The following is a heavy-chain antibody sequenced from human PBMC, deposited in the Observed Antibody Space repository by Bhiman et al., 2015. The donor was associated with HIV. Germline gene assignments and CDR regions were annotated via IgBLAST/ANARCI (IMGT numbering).Heavy chain of an antibody. J-gene: IGHJ3*02. CDR1: GFTFNTYW. Sequence: EVQLVESGGGLVQPGGSLRLSCAVSGFTFNTYWMNWVRQAPGKGLEWVANIKQDGSEKYYVDSVKGRFAISRDNAKNSLYLQMNSLRAEDTAVYYCASSQGSGEGAFDIWGQGTMVTVSS. D-gene: IGHD2-21*01. CDR3: ASSQGSGEGAFDI. CDR2: IKQDGSEK. V-gene: IGHV3-7*05.